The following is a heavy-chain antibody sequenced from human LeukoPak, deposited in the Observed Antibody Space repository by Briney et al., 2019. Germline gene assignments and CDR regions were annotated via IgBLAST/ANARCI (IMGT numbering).Heavy chain of an antibody. D-gene: IGHD2/OR15-2a*01. V-gene: IGHV4-31*03. J-gene: IGHJ4*02. CDR2: IYYSGST. Sequence: SETLSLTCTVSGGSISSGAYYWSWLRQQPGKGLEWIVYIYYSGSTYYNPSLKSRVTISVDTSKNQFSPKLSSVTAADTAVYYCARGEYPESYFDSWGQGTLVTVSS. CDR3: ARGEYPESYFDS. CDR1: GGSISSGAYY.